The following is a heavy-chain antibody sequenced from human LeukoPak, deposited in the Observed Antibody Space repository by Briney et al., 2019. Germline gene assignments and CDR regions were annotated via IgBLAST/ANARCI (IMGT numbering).Heavy chain of an antibody. D-gene: IGHD1-26*01. V-gene: IGHV3-73*01. Sequence: GGSLKLSCAASGFTFSGCAIHWVRQSSGKGLEWVGHIDKKDNFHATAYAASVQGRFSISRDDSKNTAFLHMNSLKTEDVALYYCTRDSGTYNWLDPWSQGTLVTVSS. J-gene: IGHJ5*02. CDR3: TRDSGTYNWLDP. CDR1: GFTFSGCA. CDR2: IDKKDNFHAT.